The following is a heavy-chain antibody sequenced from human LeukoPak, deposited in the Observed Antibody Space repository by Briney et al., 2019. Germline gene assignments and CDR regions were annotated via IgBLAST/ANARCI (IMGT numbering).Heavy chain of an antibody. Sequence: GRSLRLSCAASGFTFSSYGMHWVRQAPGKGLEWVAVISYDGSNKYYADSVKGRFTISRDNSKNTLYLQMNSLRAEDTAVYYCARDSRVAGYNWFDPWGQGTLVTVSS. CDR2: ISYDGSNK. V-gene: IGHV3-30*06. CDR1: GFTFSSYG. J-gene: IGHJ5*02. CDR3: ARDSRVAGYNWFDP. D-gene: IGHD6-19*01.